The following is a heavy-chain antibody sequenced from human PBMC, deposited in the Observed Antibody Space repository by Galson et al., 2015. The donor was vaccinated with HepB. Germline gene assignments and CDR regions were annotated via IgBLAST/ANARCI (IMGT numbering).Heavy chain of an antibody. V-gene: IGHV5-10-1*01. CDR3: ARQTARATLGPYGY. J-gene: IGHJ4*02. CDR2: IDPRDSYT. D-gene: IGHD6-6*01. Sequence: SGAEVKKPGESLRISCQASGYTFINYWISWLRQTPGKGLEWMGRIDPRDSYTNYSPSFQGHVTISADQSSTTAYLQWNSLKDSDTAIYYCARQTARATLGPYGYWGQGTLVAVSS. CDR1: GYTFINYW.